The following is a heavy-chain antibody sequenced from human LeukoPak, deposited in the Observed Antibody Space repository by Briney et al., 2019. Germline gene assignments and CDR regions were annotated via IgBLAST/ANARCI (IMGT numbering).Heavy chain of an antibody. CDR1: GGTFSSYA. Sequence: GASVKVSCKASGGTFSSYAISWVRQAPGQGLEWMGGIIPIFGTANYAQKFQGRVTITTDESTSTAYMELSSLRSEDTAVYYCAREGCSSTSCYTNYGSGSYLDYWGQGTLVTVSS. CDR2: IIPIFGTA. V-gene: IGHV1-69*05. J-gene: IGHJ4*02. CDR3: AREGCSSTSCYTNYGSGSYLDY. D-gene: IGHD2-2*02.